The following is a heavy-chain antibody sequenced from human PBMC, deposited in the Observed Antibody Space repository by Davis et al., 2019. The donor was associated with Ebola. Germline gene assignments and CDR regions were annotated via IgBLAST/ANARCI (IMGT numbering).Heavy chain of an antibody. V-gene: IGHV3-7*01. CDR2: IKQDGSEK. D-gene: IGHD6-13*01. Sequence: GESLKISCAASGFTFSDYYMSWIRQAPGKGLEWVANIKQDGSEKYYVDSVKGRFTISRDNAKNSLYLQMNSLRAEDTAVYYCARVDSSSWYDYWGQGTLVTVSS. CDR1: GFTFSDYY. J-gene: IGHJ4*02. CDR3: ARVDSSSWYDY.